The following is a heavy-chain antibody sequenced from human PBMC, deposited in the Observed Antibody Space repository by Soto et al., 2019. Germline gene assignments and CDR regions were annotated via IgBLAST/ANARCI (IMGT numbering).Heavy chain of an antibody. Sequence: QVQLVQSGAEVKKPGSSVKVSCKASGCTFSSYAISWVRQAPGQGLEWMGGIIPIFGTANYAQKIQGRVTITADESTSTAYMELSSLRSEDTAVYYCARYCAYDSIYYCSSDRLDYWGQGTLVTVSS. D-gene: IGHD3-22*01. CDR3: ARYCAYDSIYYCSSDRLDY. J-gene: IGHJ4*02. V-gene: IGHV1-69*01. CDR1: GCTFSSYA. CDR2: IIPIFGTA.